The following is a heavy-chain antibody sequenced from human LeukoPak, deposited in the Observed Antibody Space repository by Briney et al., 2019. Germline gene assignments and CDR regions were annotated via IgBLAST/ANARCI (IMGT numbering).Heavy chain of an antibody. CDR3: ARDPYSGNYGNYYYYYMDV. CDR2: ITSSGTYI. D-gene: IGHD1-26*01. J-gene: IGHJ6*03. V-gene: IGHV3-21*01. Sequence: PGGSLKLSCATSGFTFNNYNMNWVRQAPGRALEWVSSITSSGTYIFYADSVKGRFTIFRDNAKNSLYLQMNSLGPEDTAVYYCARDPYSGNYGNYYYYYMDVWGKGTTVTISS. CDR1: GFTFNNYN.